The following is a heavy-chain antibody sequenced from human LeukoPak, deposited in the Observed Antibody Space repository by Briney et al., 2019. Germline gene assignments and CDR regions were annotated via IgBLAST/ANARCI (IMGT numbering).Heavy chain of an antibody. CDR3: ARVGGVVTWEI. Sequence: ASVKVSCKASGYTFTGYYMHWVRQAPGQGLEWRGWINPNSGGTNYAQKFQGRVTMTRDTSISTAYMELRSLRSDDTAVYYCARVGGVVTWEIWGQGTMVTVSS. V-gene: IGHV1-2*02. D-gene: IGHD4-23*01. J-gene: IGHJ3*02. CDR1: GYTFTGYY. CDR2: INPNSGGT.